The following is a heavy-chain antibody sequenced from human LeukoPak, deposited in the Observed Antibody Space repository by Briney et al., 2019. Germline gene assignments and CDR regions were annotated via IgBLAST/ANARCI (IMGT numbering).Heavy chain of an antibody. D-gene: IGHD3-10*01. J-gene: IGHJ5*02. CDR2: ISSSSSYI. CDR1: GFTFSSYS. Sequence: GGSLRLSCAASGFTFSSYSMNWVRQAPGKGLEWVSSISSSSSYIYYADSVKGRFTISRDNAKNSLYLQMNSLRAEDTAVYYCARDWNPMVRGVTTRNWFDPWGQGTLVTVSS. CDR3: ARDWNPMVRGVTTRNWFDP. V-gene: IGHV3-21*04.